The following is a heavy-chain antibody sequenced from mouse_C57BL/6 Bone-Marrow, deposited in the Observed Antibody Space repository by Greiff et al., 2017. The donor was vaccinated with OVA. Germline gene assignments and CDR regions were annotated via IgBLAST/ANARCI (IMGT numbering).Heavy chain of an antibody. J-gene: IGHJ4*01. CDR3: ARTAQAFYAMDY. Sequence: VMLVESGPELVKPGASVKISCKASGYAFSSSWMNWVKQRPGKGLEWIGRIYPGDGDTNYNGKFKGKATLTADKSSSTAYMQLSSLTSEDTAVYFCARTAQAFYAMDYWGQGTSVTVSS. CDR2: IYPGDGDT. V-gene: IGHV1-82*01. D-gene: IGHD3-2*02. CDR1: GYAFSSSW.